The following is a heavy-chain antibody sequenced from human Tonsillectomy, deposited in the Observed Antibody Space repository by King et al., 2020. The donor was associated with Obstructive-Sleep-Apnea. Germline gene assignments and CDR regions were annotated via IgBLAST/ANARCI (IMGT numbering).Heavy chain of an antibody. CDR2: IIVNGGRT. CDR1: GFSFSNFG. D-gene: IGHD2-21*02. CDR3: ARMAYCGGDCYFRAFDI. J-gene: IGHJ3*02. Sequence: DVQLVESGGGLVQGSLRLSCAASGFSFSNFGMSWVRQAPGKGLEWVSTIIVNGGRTYYADSVKGRFTISRDNSKNTVYLQMNSLRAEDTAVYYCARMAYCGGDCYFRAFDIWGQGTMVTFSS. V-gene: IGHV3-23*04.